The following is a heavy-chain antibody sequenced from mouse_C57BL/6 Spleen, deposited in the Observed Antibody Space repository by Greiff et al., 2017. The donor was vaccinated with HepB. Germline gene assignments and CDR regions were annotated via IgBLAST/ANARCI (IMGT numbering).Heavy chain of an antibody. CDR2: INPNNGGT. CDR1: GYTFTDYN. J-gene: IGHJ3*01. Sequence: EVQLQQSGPELVKPGASVKISCKASGYTFTDYNMDWVKQSPGKSLEWIGDINPNNGGTIYNQKFKGKATLTVDKSSSTAYMELRSLTSEDTAVYYCARKEFFYSKGGFAYWGQGTLVTVSA. CDR3: ARKEFFYSKGGFAY. V-gene: IGHV1-18*01. D-gene: IGHD2-5*01.